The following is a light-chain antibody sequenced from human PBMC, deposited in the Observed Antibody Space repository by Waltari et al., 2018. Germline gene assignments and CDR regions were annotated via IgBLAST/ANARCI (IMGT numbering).Light chain of an antibody. V-gene: IGKV3-11*01. CDR3: QQRRDWPLS. CDR2: DAS. CDR1: QSINSY. J-gene: IGKJ4*01. Sequence: EIVLTQSPATLSLSPGERATLSCRARQSINSYLAWYQQKPGQAPRLLIYDASNRATGSPARFSGSGSGTDFTLTISSLEPEDFAVYYCQQRRDWPLSFGGGTKVEIK.